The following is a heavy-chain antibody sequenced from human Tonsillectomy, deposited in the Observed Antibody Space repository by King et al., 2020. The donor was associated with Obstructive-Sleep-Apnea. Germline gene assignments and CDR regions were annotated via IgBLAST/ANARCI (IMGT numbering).Heavy chain of an antibody. D-gene: IGHD2/OR15-2a*01. CDR1: GGSFSGYY. J-gene: IGHJ2*01. CDR2: INHSGST. Sequence: VQLQQWGAGLLKPSETLSLTCAVYGGSFSGYYWTWIRQPPGKGLEWIGEINHSGSTIYNPSLMSRVTISVDTSKNQFSLKQSSVTAADTAVYYCARLSRDWYFDLWGRGTLVTVSS. V-gene: IGHV4-34*01. CDR3: ARLSRDWYFDL.